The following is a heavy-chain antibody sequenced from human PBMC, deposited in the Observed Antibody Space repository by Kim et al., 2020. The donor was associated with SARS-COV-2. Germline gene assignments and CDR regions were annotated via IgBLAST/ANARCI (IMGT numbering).Heavy chain of an antibody. CDR2: VYYTGSS. V-gene: IGHV4-59*08. Sequence: SETLSLSCTVSGVSINSFYWSWVRQSPGKGLEWVGFVYYTGSSNYNPSLKSRVTMSVDTSKNQFSLRLRSVSAADTGVYYCARHHRYYYYGLDVWGQGTTVTVSS. D-gene: IGHD3-16*02. J-gene: IGHJ6*02. CDR1: GVSINSFY. CDR3: ARHHRYYYYGLDV.